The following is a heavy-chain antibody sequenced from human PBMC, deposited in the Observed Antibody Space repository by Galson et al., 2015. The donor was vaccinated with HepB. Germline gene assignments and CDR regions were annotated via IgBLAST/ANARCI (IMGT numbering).Heavy chain of an antibody. V-gene: IGHV1-18*01. D-gene: IGHD3-10*01. CDR1: GYTFTSYG. CDR3: ARWVGYYGSGSYYKRNYYYYMDV. J-gene: IGHJ6*03. CDR2: ISAYNGNT. Sequence: SVKVSCKASGYTFTSYGISWVRQAPGQGLEWMGWISAYNGNTNYAQKLQGRVTMTTDTSTSTAYMELRSLRSDDTAVYYCARWVGYYGSGSYYKRNYYYYMDVWGKGTTVTVSS.